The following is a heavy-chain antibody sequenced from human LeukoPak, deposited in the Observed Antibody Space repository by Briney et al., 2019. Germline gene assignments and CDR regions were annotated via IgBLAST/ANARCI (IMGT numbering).Heavy chain of an antibody. Sequence: QTGGSLRLSCAASGFTVSSNYMSWVRQAPGKGLEWVSVIYSGGSTYYADSVKGRFTISRDNSKNTLYLQMNSLRAEDTAVYYCARDNTEENYYGMDVWGQGTTVTVSS. D-gene: IGHD2-2*02. CDR3: ARDNTEENYYGMDV. J-gene: IGHJ6*02. V-gene: IGHV3-66*01. CDR2: IYSGGST. CDR1: GFTVSSNY.